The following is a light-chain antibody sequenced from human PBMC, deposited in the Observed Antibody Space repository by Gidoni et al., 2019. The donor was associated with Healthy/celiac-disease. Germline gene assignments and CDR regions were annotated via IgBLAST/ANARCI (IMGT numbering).Light chain of an antibody. CDR2: YDD. CDR3: AAWDDRLNGLV. V-gene: IGLV1-36*01. J-gene: IGLJ3*02. CDR1: SSNIGNNA. Sequence: QSVLTQPPSVSEAPRQRVTISCSGSSSNIGNNAVNWYQQLPGKAPKLLIYYDDLLPSGVSDRFSGSKSGTSASLASSGLQSEDEADYYCAAWDDRLNGLVFGGGTKLTVL.